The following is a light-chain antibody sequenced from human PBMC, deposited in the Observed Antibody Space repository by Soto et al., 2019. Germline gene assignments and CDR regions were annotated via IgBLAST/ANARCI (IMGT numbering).Light chain of an antibody. Sequence: DIQITQYHSTLSASVGDRVTIAFRASQSIRYWLAWYQQKPGKAPKLLIYDASTLESGVPTRFSGSGSGTDFTLTISSLQPEDFATYYCQQANSFPITFGQVTRLEI. CDR2: DAS. CDR3: QQANSFPIT. J-gene: IGKJ5*01. V-gene: IGKV1-5*01. CDR1: QSIRYW.